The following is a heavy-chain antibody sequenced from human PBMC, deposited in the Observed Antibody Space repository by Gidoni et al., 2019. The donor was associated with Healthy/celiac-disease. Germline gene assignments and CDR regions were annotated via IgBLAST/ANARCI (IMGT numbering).Heavy chain of an antibody. CDR3: AKSGEGLTFDY. V-gene: IGHV3-23*04. CDR1: GFTFSSYA. J-gene: IGHJ4*02. Sequence: DVQLVESGGGLVQPGGSLGLPCYASGFTFSSYAMSWVRQDPGKGLEWVSAISGSGGSTYYADSVKGRFTISRDNSKNKLYLQMNSLRAEDTAVYYCAKSGEGLTFDYWGQGTLVTVSS. D-gene: IGHD3-16*01. CDR2: ISGSGGST.